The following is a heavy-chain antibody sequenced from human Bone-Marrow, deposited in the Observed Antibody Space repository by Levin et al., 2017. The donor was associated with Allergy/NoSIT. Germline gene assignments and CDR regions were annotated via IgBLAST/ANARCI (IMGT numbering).Heavy chain of an antibody. D-gene: IGHD4-17*01. CDR3: AGGRGFYGDFDPLFDY. CDR2: ISYDGSNR. CDR1: GFTFDNCN. Sequence: PGGSLRLSCAASGFTFDNCNMHWVRQAPGKGLEWVAIISYDGSNRYYGDSAKGRFTISRDNSKNTLHLQIDSLRAEDTAVYYCAGGRGFYGDFDPLFDYWGQGTLVTVPS. V-gene: IGHV3-30-3*01. J-gene: IGHJ4*02.